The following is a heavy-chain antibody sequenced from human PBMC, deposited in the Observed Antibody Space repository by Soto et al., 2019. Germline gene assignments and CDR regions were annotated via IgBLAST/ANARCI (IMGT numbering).Heavy chain of an antibody. CDR3: ARGAPGDFGDYYYYGMDV. CDR2: IIPIFGTA. J-gene: IGHJ6*02. D-gene: IGHD3-16*01. CDR1: GSTFSSYA. V-gene: IGHV1-69*13. Sequence: PVKVSWKASGSTFSSYAISWGRQAPGQRLEWMGGIIPIFGTANYAQKFQGRVTITADESTSTAYMELSSLRSEDTAVYYCARGAPGDFGDYYYYGMDVWGQGTTVTVSS.